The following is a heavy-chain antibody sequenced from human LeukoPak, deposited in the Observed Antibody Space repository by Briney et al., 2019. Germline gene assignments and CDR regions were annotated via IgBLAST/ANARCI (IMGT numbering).Heavy chain of an antibody. Sequence: GASVKVSCKASGYTFTSYDINWVRQATGQGLEWMGWMNPNSGNTGYAQKFQGRVTMTRYTSISTAYMELSSLRSEDTAVYYCARDPTAGIAVAGSEGSWGQGTLVTVSS. CDR3: ARDPTAGIAVAGSEGS. J-gene: IGHJ4*02. D-gene: IGHD6-19*01. CDR1: GYTFTSYD. CDR2: MNPNSGNT. V-gene: IGHV1-8*01.